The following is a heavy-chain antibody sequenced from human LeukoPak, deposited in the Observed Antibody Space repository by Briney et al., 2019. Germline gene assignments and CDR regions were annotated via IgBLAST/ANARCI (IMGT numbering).Heavy chain of an antibody. CDR1: GFTFSGSA. D-gene: IGHD3-22*01. CDR2: IRSRANSYVT. J-gene: IGHJ4*02. CDR3: AKSPITMIVVAISFQLSY. V-gene: IGHV3-73*01. Sequence: GGSLKLSCAASGFTFSGSAVHWVRQASGKGLEWVGRIRSRANSYVTAYAASVTGRFTISRDDSNTAYLQMNSLRAEDTAVYYCAKSPITMIVVAISFQLSYWGQGTLVTVSS.